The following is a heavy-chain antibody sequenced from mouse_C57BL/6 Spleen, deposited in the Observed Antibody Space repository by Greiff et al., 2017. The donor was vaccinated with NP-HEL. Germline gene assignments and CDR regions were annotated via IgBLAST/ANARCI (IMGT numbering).Heavy chain of an antibody. CDR1: GYTFTSYW. CDR2: IDPSDSYT. D-gene: IGHD4-1*01. CDR3: ARANWDGRGYFDY. J-gene: IGHJ2*01. V-gene: IGHV1-69*01. Sequence: QVQLQQPGAELVMPGASVKLSCKASGYTFTSYWMHWVKQRPGQGLEWIGEIDPSDSYTNYNQKFKGKSTLTVDKSSSTAYMQLSSLTSEDSAVYYCARANWDGRGYFDYWGQGTTLTVSS.